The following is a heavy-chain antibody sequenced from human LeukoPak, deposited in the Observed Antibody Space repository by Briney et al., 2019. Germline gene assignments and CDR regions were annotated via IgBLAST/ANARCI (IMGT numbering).Heavy chain of an antibody. J-gene: IGHJ4*02. V-gene: IGHV3-23*01. CDR2: ISGSGGST. D-gene: IGHD3-22*01. CDR3: VKDLEVVVIISPVDY. CDR1: GFTFSSYA. Sequence: GGSLRLSCAASGFTFSSYAMSWVRQAPGKGLEWVSAISGSGGSTYYADSVKGRFTISRDNSKNTLYLQMNSLRAEDTAVYYCVKDLEVVVIISPVDYWGQGTLVTVSS.